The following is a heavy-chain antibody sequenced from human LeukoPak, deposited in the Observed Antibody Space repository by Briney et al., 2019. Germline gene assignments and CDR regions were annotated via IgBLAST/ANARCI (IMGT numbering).Heavy chain of an antibody. V-gene: IGHV4-38-2*02. CDR1: GYSISSGYY. CDR3: ARDPVVLAAIGDNWFDP. J-gene: IGHJ5*02. CDR2: IYHSGST. Sequence: PSETLSLTCTVSGYSISSGYYWGWIRQPPGKGLEWIGSIYHSGSTYYNPSLKGRVTISVDTSKNQFSLKLSSVTAADTAVYYCARDPVVLAAIGDNWFDPWGQRTLVTVSS. D-gene: IGHD2-2*02.